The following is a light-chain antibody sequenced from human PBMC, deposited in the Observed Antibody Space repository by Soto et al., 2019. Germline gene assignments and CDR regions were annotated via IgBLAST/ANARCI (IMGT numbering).Light chain of an antibody. CDR1: QSVSSN. V-gene: IGKV3-15*01. J-gene: IGKJ5*01. Sequence: VVPMSAATLSESPGSRATLYCSASQSVSSNLAWCQQKPGQAPSLLIYGASTRATGIPARFSGSGSGTEFTLTISTLQSEDFAVYYCQQYNHGPPITVGQGTRLEIK. CDR2: GAS. CDR3: QQYNHGPPIT.